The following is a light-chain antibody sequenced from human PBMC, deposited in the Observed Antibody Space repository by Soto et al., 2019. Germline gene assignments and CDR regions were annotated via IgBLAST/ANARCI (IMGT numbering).Light chain of an antibody. CDR2: DAF. CDR1: QDISNY. CDR3: QRYSRDPWT. J-gene: IGKJ1*01. Sequence: DILMTQSPSSLSASVGDRVTITCRASQDISNYLAWYQQKPGKVPKLLIYDAFTLQSGVPSRFSGSGSGTDFTLTISDLQPEDVATYYYQRYSRDPWTFGQGTKVETK. V-gene: IGKV1-27*01.